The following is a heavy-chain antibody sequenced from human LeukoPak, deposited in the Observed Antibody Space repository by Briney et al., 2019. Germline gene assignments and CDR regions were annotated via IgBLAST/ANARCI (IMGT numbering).Heavy chain of an antibody. D-gene: IGHD3-10*01. CDR2: INAGNGNT. J-gene: IGHJ6*04. Sequence: ASVKVSCKASGYTFTSYAMHWVRQAPGQRLEWMGWINAGNGNTKYSQKLQGRVTITRDTSASTAYMELSSLRSEDTAVYYCARDSLGLLWFGESLYGMDVWGKGTTVTVSS. V-gene: IGHV1-3*01. CDR1: GYTFTSYA. CDR3: ARDSLGLLWFGESLYGMDV.